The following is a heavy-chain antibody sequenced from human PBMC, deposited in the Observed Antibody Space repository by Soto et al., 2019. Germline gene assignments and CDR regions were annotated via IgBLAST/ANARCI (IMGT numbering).Heavy chain of an antibody. CDR1: GYIFVNYG. CDR3: VMVDNYVTPTPQDV. J-gene: IGHJ6*02. V-gene: IGHV1-18*01. Sequence: QVQLVQSGDEVKKPGASVKVSCKASGYIFVNYGIAWVRQAPGRGLEWMGWISPYTGNTHSASKVQGRLTMTTDTPTSTAYMDLGSLTSDDTAVYYCVMVDNYVTPTPQDVWGQGTTVTVSS. D-gene: IGHD3-16*01. CDR2: ISPYTGNT.